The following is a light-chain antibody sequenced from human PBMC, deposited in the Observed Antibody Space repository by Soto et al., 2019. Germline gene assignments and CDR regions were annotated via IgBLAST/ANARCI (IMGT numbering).Light chain of an antibody. V-gene: IGKV3-15*01. CDR3: QQYNNWPPHT. J-gene: IGKJ5*01. Sequence: EFVLTQSPGTLSLSPGERATLSCRASQSVSLNVAWYQQKPGQAPRLLIYDASTRATGVPARFSGSGSGTEFTLTINSLQSEDFAVYYCQQYNNWPPHTFGQGTRLEIK. CDR2: DAS. CDR1: QSVSLN.